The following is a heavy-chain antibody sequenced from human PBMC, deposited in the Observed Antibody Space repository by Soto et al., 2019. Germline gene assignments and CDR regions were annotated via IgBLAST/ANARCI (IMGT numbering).Heavy chain of an antibody. Sequence: SETLSLTCTVSGGSISSGGYYWSWIRQHPGKGLEWIGYIYYSGSTYYNPSLKSRVTISVDTSKNQFSLKLSSVTAADTAVYYCASARGRVATHYYYGMDVWGQGTTVTVYS. CDR2: IYYSGST. V-gene: IGHV4-31*03. D-gene: IGHD2-15*01. J-gene: IGHJ6*02. CDR1: GGSISSGGYY. CDR3: ASARGRVATHYYYGMDV.